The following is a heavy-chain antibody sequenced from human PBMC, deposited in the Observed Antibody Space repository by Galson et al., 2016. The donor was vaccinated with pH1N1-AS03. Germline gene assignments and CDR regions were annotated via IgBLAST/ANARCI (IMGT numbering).Heavy chain of an antibody. V-gene: IGHV3-13*01. CDR3: ARGKEGYFYGMDV. J-gene: IGHJ6*02. CDR2: SGTAGDT. D-gene: IGHD3-10*01. CDR1: GFTFSSHD. Sequence: SLRLSCAGAGFTFSSHDMYWVRQPPGKGLEWVSASGTAGDTYYAGSVKGRCTISRENAKNSLYLQMNSLRAGDTAVYYCARGKEGYFYGMDVWGQGTTVTVSS.